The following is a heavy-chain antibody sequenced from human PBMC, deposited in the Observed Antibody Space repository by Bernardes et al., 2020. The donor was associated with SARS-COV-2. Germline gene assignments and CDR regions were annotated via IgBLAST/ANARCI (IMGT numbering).Heavy chain of an antibody. CDR3: AKDIIPTISSGYFF. D-gene: IGHD3-22*01. CDR2: ISWNSGSI. CDR1: GFTFDDYA. Sequence: GGSLRLSCAASGFTFDDYAMHWVRQAPGKGLEWVSGISWNSGSIGYADSVKGRFTISRDNAKNSLYLQMNSLRAEDTALYYCAKDIIPTISSGYFFRGQGTLVTVSS. J-gene: IGHJ4*02. V-gene: IGHV3-9*01.